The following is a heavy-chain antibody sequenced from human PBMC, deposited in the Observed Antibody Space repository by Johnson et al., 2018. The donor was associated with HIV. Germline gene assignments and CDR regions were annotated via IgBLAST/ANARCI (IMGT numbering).Heavy chain of an antibody. V-gene: IGHV3-30*04. CDR1: GFTFSSYA. D-gene: IGHD3-16*01. CDR3: ARDLNHFGGAFDI. Sequence: QEQLVESGGGVVQPGRSLRLSCAASGFTFSSYAMHWVRQAPGKGLEWVAVISYDGSNKYYADSVKGRFTISRDNSKNTLYLQMNSLRAEDTAVYYCARDLNHFGGAFDIWGQGTMVTVSS. J-gene: IGHJ3*02. CDR2: ISYDGSNK.